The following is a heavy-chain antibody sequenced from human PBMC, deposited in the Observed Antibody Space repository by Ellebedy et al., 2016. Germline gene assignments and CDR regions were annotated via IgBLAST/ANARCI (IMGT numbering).Heavy chain of an antibody. CDR2: IKEDGSEK. D-gene: IGHD4-23*01. CDR1: GFTFSSYS. J-gene: IGHJ4*02. CDR3: ARGGNHFFGH. Sequence: GGSLRLSCEASGFTFSSYSMNWVRQPPGKGLEWVANIKEDGSEKHYVDSVEGRFTISRDNAKNSLYLQMNSLRAEDTAVYHCARGGNHFFGHWGQGNLVTVSS. V-gene: IGHV3-7*03.